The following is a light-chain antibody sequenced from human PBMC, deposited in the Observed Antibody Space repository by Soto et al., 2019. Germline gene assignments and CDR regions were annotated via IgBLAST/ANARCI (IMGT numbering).Light chain of an antibody. Sequence: EIVLTQSPVTLSLSPGERATLSCRASQSVSSSYLAWYQQKPGQAPRLLIYGASSRATGIPDRFSGSGSGTDFTLTISRLEPEDFAVYYCQQSGSSPLTFGGGTKVEIK. CDR1: QSVSSSY. CDR2: GAS. CDR3: QQSGSSPLT. J-gene: IGKJ4*01. V-gene: IGKV3-20*01.